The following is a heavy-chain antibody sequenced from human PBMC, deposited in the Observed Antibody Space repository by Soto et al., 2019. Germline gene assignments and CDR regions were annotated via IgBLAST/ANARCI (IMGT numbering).Heavy chain of an antibody. V-gene: IGHV1-3*01. Sequence: ASVKVSCKASGYTFTSYAMHWVRQAPGQRLEWMGWINAGNGNTKYSQKFQGRVTITRDTSASTAYMELSSLRSEDTAVYYCARSTGSYYVWLDPWGQGTLVTVSS. CDR2: INAGNGNT. CDR3: ARSTGSYYVWLDP. D-gene: IGHD1-26*01. CDR1: GYTFTSYA. J-gene: IGHJ5*02.